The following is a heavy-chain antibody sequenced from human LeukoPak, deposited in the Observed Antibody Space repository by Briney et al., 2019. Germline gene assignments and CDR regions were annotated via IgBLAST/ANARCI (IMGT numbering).Heavy chain of an antibody. V-gene: IGHV1-24*01. CDR1: GYTLTELS. Sequence: ASVKVSCKVSGYTLTELSMHWVRQAPGKGLEWMGGFDPEDGETIYAQKFQGRVTITRDTSTSTAYMELSSLRSEDTAVYYCARGIRDFWSGYLYYFDYWGQGTLVTVSS. CDR3: ARGIRDFWSGYLYYFDY. CDR2: FDPEDGET. D-gene: IGHD3-3*01. J-gene: IGHJ4*02.